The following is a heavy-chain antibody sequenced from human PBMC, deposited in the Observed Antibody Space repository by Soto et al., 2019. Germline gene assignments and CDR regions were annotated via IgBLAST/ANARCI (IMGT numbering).Heavy chain of an antibody. CDR3: ARGTMVRGVSVDY. D-gene: IGHD3-10*01. J-gene: IGHJ4*02. V-gene: IGHV3-33*01. Sequence: GGSLRLSCAASGFTFSSYGMHWVRQAPGKGLEWVAVIWYDGSNKYYADSVKGRFTISRDNSKNTLYLQMNSLRAEDTAVYYCARGTMVRGVSVDYWGQGTLVTVP. CDR2: IWYDGSNK. CDR1: GFTFSSYG.